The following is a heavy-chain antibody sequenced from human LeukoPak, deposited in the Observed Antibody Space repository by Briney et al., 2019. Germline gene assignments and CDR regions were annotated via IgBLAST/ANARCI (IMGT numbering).Heavy chain of an antibody. D-gene: IGHD6-13*01. V-gene: IGHV3-66*01. J-gene: IGHJ4*02. CDR2: IYSGGST. Sequence: AGGSLRLSCAASGFTVSSNYMSWVRQAPGKGLEWVSVIYSGGSTYYADSVKGRFTISRDNSKNTLYLQMNSLRAEDTAVYYCAPPVSSSWYGFDYWGQGTLVTVSS. CDR3: APPVSSSWYGFDY. CDR1: GFTVSSNY.